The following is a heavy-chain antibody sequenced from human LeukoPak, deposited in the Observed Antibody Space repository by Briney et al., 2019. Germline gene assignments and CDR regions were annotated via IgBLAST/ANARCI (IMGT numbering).Heavy chain of an antibody. D-gene: IGHD3-10*01. CDR2: ICGRGSTK. J-gene: IGHJ4*02. CDR1: GFNFNTYE. CDR3: ARDLYYYGSGNYVPGLPDY. V-gene: IGHV3-48*03. Sequence: GGSLRLSCAASGFNFNTYEMNWVRQAPGKGLEWVSYICGRGSTKYYADSVKGRFTISRDNAENSLHLQMNGLRAEDTAVYYCARDLYYYGSGNYVPGLPDYWGQGTLVTVSS.